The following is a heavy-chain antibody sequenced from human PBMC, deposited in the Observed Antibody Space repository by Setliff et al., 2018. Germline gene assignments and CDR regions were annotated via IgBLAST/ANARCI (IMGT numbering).Heavy chain of an antibody. V-gene: IGHV1-18*01. D-gene: IGHD3-3*01. CDR1: DYAFVSYG. Sequence: ASVKVSCKASDYAFVSYGLSWMRQAPGQGLEWLGWISAYTGKADYAHNFQDRLTMTTDTSTNTAYMELRSLTSDDTAVYFCARAPRLEWILPTFDYWGQGTPVTVSS. CDR3: ARAPRLEWILPTFDY. CDR2: ISAYTGKA. J-gene: IGHJ4*02.